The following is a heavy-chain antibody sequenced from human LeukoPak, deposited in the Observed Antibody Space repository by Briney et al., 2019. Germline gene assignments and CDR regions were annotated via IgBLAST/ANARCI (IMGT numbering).Heavy chain of an antibody. CDR3: AARKVRGVWFYLDH. Sequence: PGGSLRLSCAASGFTASAYAMAWVRQAPGKGLDWVSTIYDDNTYYADSVKGRFAISTDNSKNTLYLQMNSLRVEDTAVYFCAARKVRGVWFYLDHWGQGTLVTVSS. CDR2: IYDDNT. J-gene: IGHJ4*02. CDR1: GFTASAYA. V-gene: IGHV3-23*01. D-gene: IGHD3-10*01.